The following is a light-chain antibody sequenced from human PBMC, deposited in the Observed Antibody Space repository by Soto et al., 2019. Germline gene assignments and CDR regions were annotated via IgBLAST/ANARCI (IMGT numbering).Light chain of an antibody. Sequence: EIVMTQSPATLSVSPGERATLSCRASQSVSSDLAWYHQKPGQAPRLLIYGASTRATGILARFSGSGSGTEFTLTINSLKSEDFAVYYCQQYNKWPRTFGQGTKVEIK. V-gene: IGKV3-15*01. CDR2: GAS. CDR1: QSVSSD. CDR3: QQYNKWPRT. J-gene: IGKJ1*01.